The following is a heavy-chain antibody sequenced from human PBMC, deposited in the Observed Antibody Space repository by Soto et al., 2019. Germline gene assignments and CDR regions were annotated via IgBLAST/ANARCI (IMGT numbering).Heavy chain of an antibody. Sequence: SETLSLTCSFSGDSVTSHYLTWIRQSPEKGLEWIGYIYYTGITHYNPSLKSRLTISVDTSKNQFSLKLTSVTAADTAVYYCASAPHLRSHVFDYWGQGTLVTVSS. CDR3: ASAPHLRSHVFDY. CDR1: GDSVTSHY. D-gene: IGHD1-26*01. J-gene: IGHJ4*02. CDR2: IYYTGIT. V-gene: IGHV4-59*02.